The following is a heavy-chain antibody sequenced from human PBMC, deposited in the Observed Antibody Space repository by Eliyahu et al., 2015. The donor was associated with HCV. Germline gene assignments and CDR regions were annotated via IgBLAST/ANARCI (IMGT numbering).Heavy chain of an antibody. J-gene: IGHJ4*02. V-gene: IGHV4-4*02. CDR3: ARRTSDDDGDYGWGIFQF. D-gene: IGHD4-17*01. Sequence: QVQLQESGPGLVKPSGTLSLTCGVFGGSISTNNRWSWVRRPPGKGLEWIGEIYHAGNTYYNPSLKSRVTISVDRSKNQFSLKLTSVTAADAAIYYCARRTSDDDGDYGWGIFQFWGQGSPVTVSS. CDR2: IYHAGNT. CDR1: GGSISTNNR.